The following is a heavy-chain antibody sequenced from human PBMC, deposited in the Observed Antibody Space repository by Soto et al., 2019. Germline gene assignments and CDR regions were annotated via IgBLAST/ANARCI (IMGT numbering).Heavy chain of an antibody. Sequence: SETLSLTCTVSGGSISSYYWSWIRQPPGKGLEWIGYIYYSGSTNYNPSLKSRVTISVDTSKNQFSLKLSSVTAADTAVYYCASTSGSYYYYGMDVWGQGTTVTVSS. CDR2: IYYSGST. D-gene: IGHD1-26*01. CDR1: GGSISSYY. CDR3: ASTSGSYYYYGMDV. V-gene: IGHV4-59*01. J-gene: IGHJ6*02.